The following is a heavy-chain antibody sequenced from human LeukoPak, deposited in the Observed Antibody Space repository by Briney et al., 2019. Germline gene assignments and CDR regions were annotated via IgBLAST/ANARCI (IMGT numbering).Heavy chain of an antibody. CDR1: GFTFSSYG. Sequence: PGRSLRLSCAASGFTFSSYGVHWVRQAPGKGLEWVAVISYDGSNKYYADSVKGRFTISRDNSKNTLYLQMNSLRAEGTAVYYCASDGELAPPDIWGQGTMVTVSS. D-gene: IGHD1-26*01. V-gene: IGHV3-30*03. CDR3: ASDGELAPPDI. CDR2: ISYDGSNK. J-gene: IGHJ3*02.